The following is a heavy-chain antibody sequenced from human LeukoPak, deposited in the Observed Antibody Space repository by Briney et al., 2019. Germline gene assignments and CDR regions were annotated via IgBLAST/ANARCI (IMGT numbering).Heavy chain of an antibody. CDR2: INSDGSST. Sequence: GGSLRLSCAASGFTFSSHWMHWVRQAPGEGLVWVSGINSDGSSTSYADSVKGRFTISRDNAKNTLYVQMNSLRAEDTAVYYCVRESSLKYWGQGTLATVSS. D-gene: IGHD6-19*01. CDR3: VRESSLKY. V-gene: IGHV3-74*01. J-gene: IGHJ4*02. CDR1: GFTFSSHW.